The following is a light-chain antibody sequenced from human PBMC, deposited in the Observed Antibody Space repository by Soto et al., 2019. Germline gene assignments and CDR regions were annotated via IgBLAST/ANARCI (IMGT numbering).Light chain of an antibody. J-gene: IGKJ3*01. V-gene: IGKV3-15*01. Sequence: DIVLTQSPSTLSVALGDRVILYCRASQIINNNLAWYQQKPGQIPRLLIYGASARAAGIPARFSGSGSGTEFTLTISSLQSEDFAVYYCQQYNNWPQFTFGHGTKVDV. CDR3: QQYNNWPQFT. CDR2: GAS. CDR1: QIINNN.